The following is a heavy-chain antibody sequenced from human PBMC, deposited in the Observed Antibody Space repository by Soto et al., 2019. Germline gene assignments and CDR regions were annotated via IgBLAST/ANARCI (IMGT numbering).Heavy chain of an antibody. CDR2: TYYRSNWYN. Sequence: SQTRSHTCAISGDSISNNSVAWNWIRQSPSRGLEWLGRTYYRSNWYNDYAASVKSRISINADTSKNQFSLQLNSVTPEDTAVYYCARVWLPLGLGYFHYWGQGTLVTVSS. CDR1: GDSISNNSVA. J-gene: IGHJ4*02. CDR3: ARVWLPLGLGYFHY. D-gene: IGHD3-10*01. V-gene: IGHV6-1*01.